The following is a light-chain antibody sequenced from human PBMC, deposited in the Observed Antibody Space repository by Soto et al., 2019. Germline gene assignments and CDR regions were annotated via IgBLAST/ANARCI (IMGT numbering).Light chain of an antibody. Sequence: DIQMTQSPSILSASVGDRVTISCRASQSISSWLAWYQQKPGKAPNLLIFDASTLETGVPSRFSGSEAETEFTLTISGLQPDVFATYYCQQYNSYPWTFGQGTKVEIK. CDR2: DAS. J-gene: IGKJ1*01. V-gene: IGKV1-5*01. CDR1: QSISSW. CDR3: QQYNSYPWT.